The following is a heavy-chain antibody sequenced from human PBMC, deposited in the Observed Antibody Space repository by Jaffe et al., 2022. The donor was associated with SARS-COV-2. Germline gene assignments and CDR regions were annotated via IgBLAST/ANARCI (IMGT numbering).Heavy chain of an antibody. J-gene: IGHJ3*02. CDR3: ASNVGSYSEPYDAFDI. D-gene: IGHD1-26*01. CDR2: IYPGDSDT. V-gene: IGHV5-51*01. CDR1: GYSFTSYW. Sequence: EVQLVQSGAEVKKPGESLKISCKGSGYSFTSYWIGWVRQMPGKGLEWMGIIYPGDSDTRYSPSFQGQVTISADKSISTAYLQWSSLKASDTAMYYCASNVGSYSEPYDAFDIWGQGTMVTVSS.